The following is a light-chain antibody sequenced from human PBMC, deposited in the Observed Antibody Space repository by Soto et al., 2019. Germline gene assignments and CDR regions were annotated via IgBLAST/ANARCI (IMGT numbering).Light chain of an antibody. CDR2: EVS. CDR1: SSDVGAYNY. CDR3: SSYTTSRAYV. V-gene: IGLV2-14*01. Sequence: QSVLTQPSSVSGSPGQSITISCTGTSSDVGAYNYVSWYQQQPGKAPKLMIHEVSNRPSGVSNRFSGSKSGNTASLNISGLQAEDEADYYCSSYTTSRAYVFGIGTKVTVL. J-gene: IGLJ1*01.